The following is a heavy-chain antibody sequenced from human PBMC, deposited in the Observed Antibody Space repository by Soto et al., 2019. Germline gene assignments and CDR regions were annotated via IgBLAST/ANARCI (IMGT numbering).Heavy chain of an antibody. J-gene: IGHJ3*02. CDR2: ISAYNGNT. V-gene: IGHV1-18*01. CDR1: GYTFTSYG. CDR3: ARGSGLGSYDFWSGYKRVDAFDI. D-gene: IGHD3-3*01. Sequence: GASVKVSCKASGYTFTSYGISWVRQAPGQGLEWMGWISAYNGNTNYAQKLQGRVTMTTDTSTSTAYMELRSLRSDDTAVYYCARGSGLGSYDFWSGYKRVDAFDIWGQGTMVTVSS.